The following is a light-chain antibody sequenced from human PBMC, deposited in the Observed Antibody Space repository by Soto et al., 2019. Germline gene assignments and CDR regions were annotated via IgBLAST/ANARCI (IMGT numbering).Light chain of an antibody. CDR1: QTVSSNY. Sequence: EIVLTQSPGTLSLSPGERATLSCRASQTVSSNYLGWYQQKPGQAPRLLIYGASSRATGIPDRFSGSGSGTDFTLTISRLEPEDFAVYYCQQYGSSRLTFGGGTKVEIK. CDR2: GAS. J-gene: IGKJ4*01. CDR3: QQYGSSRLT. V-gene: IGKV3-20*01.